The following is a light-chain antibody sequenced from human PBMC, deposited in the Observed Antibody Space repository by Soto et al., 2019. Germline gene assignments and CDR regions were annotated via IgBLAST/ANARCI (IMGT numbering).Light chain of an antibody. V-gene: IGKV3-11*01. J-gene: IGKJ5*01. CDR2: DAS. CDR3: QQRSDWPPIT. CDR1: QSFSSY. Sequence: EIVLTQSPATLSLSPGERATLSCRASQSFSSYLAWYQQKPGQAPRLLIYDASNRATGIPARFSGSGSGTDFTLTISSLEPEDFAVYYCQQRSDWPPITFGQGTRLEI.